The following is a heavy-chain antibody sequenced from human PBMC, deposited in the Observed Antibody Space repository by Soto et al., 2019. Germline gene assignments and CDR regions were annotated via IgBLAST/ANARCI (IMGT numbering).Heavy chain of an antibody. D-gene: IGHD3-22*01. J-gene: IGHJ6*02. Sequence: QVQLVQSEAEVKKPGASVKVSCKASGYTFTSYGISWVRQAPGQGLEWMGWISAYNGNTNYAQKLQGRVTMTTDTSTSTAYMELRSLRSDDTAVYYCARGADYYDSSGYYPRESMDVWGQGTTVTVSS. CDR1: GYTFTSYG. CDR2: ISAYNGNT. V-gene: IGHV1-18*01. CDR3: ARGADYYDSSGYYPRESMDV.